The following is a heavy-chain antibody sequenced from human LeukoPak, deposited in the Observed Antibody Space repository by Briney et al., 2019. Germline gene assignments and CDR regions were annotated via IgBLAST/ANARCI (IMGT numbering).Heavy chain of an antibody. D-gene: IGHD6-13*01. CDR3: ARDRGIAAAGPWFDP. Sequence: SQTLSLTCAISGGSVSSNSAAWNWIRQSPSRGLEWLGRTYYRSKWYNDYAVSVKSRITINPDTSKNQFSLQLDSVTPEDTAVYYCARDRGIAAAGPWFDPWGQGTLVTVSS. CDR1: GGSVSSNSAA. CDR2: TYYRSKWYN. V-gene: IGHV6-1*01. J-gene: IGHJ5*02.